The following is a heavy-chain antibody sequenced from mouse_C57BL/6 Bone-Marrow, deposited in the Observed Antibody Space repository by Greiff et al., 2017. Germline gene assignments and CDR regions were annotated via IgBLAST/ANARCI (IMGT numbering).Heavy chain of an antibody. J-gene: IGHJ4*01. CDR2: IDPETGGT. CDR3: TRRSYYAMDY. V-gene: IGHV1-15*01. CDR1: GYTFTDYE. Sequence: VQVVESGAELVRPGASVTLSCKASGYTFTDYEMHWVKQTPVNGLEWIGAIDPETGGTAYNQKFKGKAILTADKSSSTAYMELRSLTSEDSAVYYCTRRSYYAMDYWGQGTSVTVSS.